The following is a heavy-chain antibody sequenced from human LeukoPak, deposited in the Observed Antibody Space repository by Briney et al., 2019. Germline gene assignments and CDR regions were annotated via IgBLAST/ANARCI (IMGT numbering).Heavy chain of an antibody. Sequence: VASVKVSCKASGYTFTGYYMHWVRQAPGQGLEWMGWINPNSGGTNYAQKFQGWVTMTRDTSISTAYMELSRLRSDDTAVYYCARDMARGIVGATPDAFDIWGQGAMVTVSS. CDR1: GYTFTGYY. J-gene: IGHJ3*02. D-gene: IGHD1-26*01. CDR3: ARDMARGIVGATPDAFDI. CDR2: INPNSGGT. V-gene: IGHV1-2*04.